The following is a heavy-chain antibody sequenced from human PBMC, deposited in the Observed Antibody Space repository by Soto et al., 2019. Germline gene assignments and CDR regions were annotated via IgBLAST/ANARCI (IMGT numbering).Heavy chain of an antibody. D-gene: IGHD6-19*01. J-gene: IGHJ3*02. CDR1: GYTFTGYY. Sequence: ASVKVSCKASGYTFTGYYMHWVRQAPGQGLEWMGWINPNSGGTNYAQKFQGWVTMTRDTSISTAYMELSRLRSDDTAVYYCARAPKRIAVADSDYDAIDIWGQGTRVTVSS. CDR3: ARAPKRIAVADSDYDAIDI. CDR2: INPNSGGT. V-gene: IGHV1-2*04.